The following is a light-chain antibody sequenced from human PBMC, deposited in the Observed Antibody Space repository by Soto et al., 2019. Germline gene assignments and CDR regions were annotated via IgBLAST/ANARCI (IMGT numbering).Light chain of an antibody. Sequence: QSVLTQPPSASGTPGQRVTISCSGSSSNIGSNIVNWYQQLPGTAPKLLIYNNNQRPSGVPDRFSGSKSGTSASLAISGLQSEDEADYYCAAWDDSLSGFVFGTGTKLTVL. CDR1: SSNIGSNI. CDR2: NNN. J-gene: IGLJ1*01. V-gene: IGLV1-44*01. CDR3: AAWDDSLSGFV.